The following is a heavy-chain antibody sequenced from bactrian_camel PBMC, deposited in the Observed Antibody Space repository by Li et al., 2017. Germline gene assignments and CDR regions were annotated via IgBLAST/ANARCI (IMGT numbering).Heavy chain of an antibody. Sequence: HVQLVESGGGSVQAGGSLKLSCVVSGSIFSMCAMGWYRQAPGKQPLERELIASISSDGTTTYTDSVKGRFTISRDNAKNTVYLQMNSLKSGDTALYYCATGGALTWYGYWAQGTQVTVSS. CDR2: ISSDGTT. CDR1: GSIFSMCA. CDR3: ATGGALTWYGY. V-gene: IGHV3S53*01. D-gene: IGHD7*01. J-gene: IGHJ4*01.